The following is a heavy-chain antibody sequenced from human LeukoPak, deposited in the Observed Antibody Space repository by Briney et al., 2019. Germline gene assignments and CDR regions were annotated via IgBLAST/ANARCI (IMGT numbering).Heavy chain of an antibody. D-gene: IGHD2-2*01. CDR1: GDTISSDNW. CDR3: ARGGITVPAGTHNWFHP. V-gene: IGHV4-4*02. J-gene: IGHJ5*02. CDR2: IYYSGST. Sequence: SETLSLTCAVSGDTISSDNWRRLVRQPPGKGLEWIGEIYYSGSTNYNPSLKSRVTVSVDKSKNRFSLNLSSVTAADTSVYYCARGGITVPAGTHNWFHPWGQGTLVTVSS.